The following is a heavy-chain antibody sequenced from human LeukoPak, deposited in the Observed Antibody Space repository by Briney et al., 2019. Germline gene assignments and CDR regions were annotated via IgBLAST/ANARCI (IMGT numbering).Heavy chain of an antibody. CDR1: GGSISSSSYY. D-gene: IGHD2-8*01. CDR2: IYYSGST. J-gene: IGHJ5*02. Sequence: SETLSLTCTVSGGSISSSSYYWGWIRQPPGKGLEWIGSIYYSGSTYYNPSLKSRVTISVDTSKNQFSLKLSSVTAADTAVYYCARRSAGPKVYWFDPWGQGTLVTVSS. CDR3: ARRSAGPKVYWFDP. V-gene: IGHV4-39*01.